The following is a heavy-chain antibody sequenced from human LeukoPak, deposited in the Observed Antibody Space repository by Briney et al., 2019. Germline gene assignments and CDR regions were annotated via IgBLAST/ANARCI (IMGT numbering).Heavy chain of an antibody. CDR2: INHSGST. Sequence: PSETLSLTCAVYGGSFSGYYWSWIRQPPGKGLEWIGEINHSGSTNYNPSLKSRVTISVDTSKNQFSLKLSSVTAADTAVYYCARVRPEADCSGGSCYSRGYDYYYYMDVWGKGTTVTVSS. CDR1: GGSFSGYY. V-gene: IGHV4-34*01. D-gene: IGHD2-15*01. J-gene: IGHJ6*03. CDR3: ARVRPEADCSGGSCYSRGYDYYYYMDV.